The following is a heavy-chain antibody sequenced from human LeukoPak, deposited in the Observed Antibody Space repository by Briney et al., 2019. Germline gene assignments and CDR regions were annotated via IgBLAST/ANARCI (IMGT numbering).Heavy chain of an antibody. V-gene: IGHV4-39*01. CDR2: IYYSGST. CDR3: ASEPYGSGSFLGAFDI. Sequence: SGTLSLTCAVSDDSIRSSAYYWGWIRQPPGKGLEWIGSIYYSGSTYYNPSLKSRVTISIDTSKNQFSLKLSSVTAADTAVYYCASEPYGSGSFLGAFDIWGQGTMVTFSS. D-gene: IGHD3-10*01. CDR1: DDSIRSSAYY. J-gene: IGHJ3*02.